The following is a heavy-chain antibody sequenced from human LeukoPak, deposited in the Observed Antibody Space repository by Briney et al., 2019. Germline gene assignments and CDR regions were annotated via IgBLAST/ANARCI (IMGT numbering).Heavy chain of an antibody. D-gene: IGHD3-3*01. Sequence: SETLSLTCNVSGGSITRSRYHWSWIRQPAGKGLEWIGRIYTSGSTSYNPSLKSRVTISLDTSNNQFSLKVTSVTAADTAVYYCAREDEWQENDYWGQGTLVLVSS. CDR3: AREDEWQENDY. CDR1: GGSITRSRYH. J-gene: IGHJ4*02. CDR2: IYTSGST. V-gene: IGHV4-61*02.